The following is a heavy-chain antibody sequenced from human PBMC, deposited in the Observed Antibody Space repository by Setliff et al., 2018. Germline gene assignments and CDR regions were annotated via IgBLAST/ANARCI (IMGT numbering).Heavy chain of an antibody. CDR1: GGSISSMSYY. Sequence: SETLSLTCTVSGGSISSMSYYWSWLRQPPGKGLEWIGESNHSGGTSYNASLKSRLSMSVDTSRNQFSRKLTSVTAADTAVYYCAKEGYYDHFGYYHYYFDFWGQGTLVTVSS. V-gene: IGHV4-39*07. D-gene: IGHD3-22*01. CDR2: SNHSGGT. J-gene: IGHJ4*02. CDR3: AKEGYYDHFGYYHYYFDF.